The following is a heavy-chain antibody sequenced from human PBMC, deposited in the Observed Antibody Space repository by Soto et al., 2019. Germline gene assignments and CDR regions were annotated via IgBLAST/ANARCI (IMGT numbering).Heavy chain of an antibody. CDR3: ATSSWVAGTWSAFDI. D-gene: IGHD6-19*01. V-gene: IGHV1-24*01. CDR1: GYTLTELS. J-gene: IGHJ3*02. CDR2: FDPEDGET. Sequence: ASVKVSCKVSGYTLTELSMHWVRQAPGKGLEWMGGFDPEDGETIYAQKFQGRVTMTEDTSTDTAYMELSSLRSEDTAVYYCATSSWVAGTWSAFDIWGQGTMVTVSS.